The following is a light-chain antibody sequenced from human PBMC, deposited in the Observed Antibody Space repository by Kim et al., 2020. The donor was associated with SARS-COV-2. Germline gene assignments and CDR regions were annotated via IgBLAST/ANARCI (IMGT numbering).Light chain of an antibody. Sequence: GDRFTITFRASQSISTSLAWYQQKPGKPPKLLIYKASRLESGVPSRFSGSGSGTEFTLTISSLQPDDFATYYCQQHYSYSRTFGQGTKVDIK. CDR2: KAS. CDR1: QSISTS. CDR3: QQHYSYSRT. J-gene: IGKJ1*01. V-gene: IGKV1-5*03.